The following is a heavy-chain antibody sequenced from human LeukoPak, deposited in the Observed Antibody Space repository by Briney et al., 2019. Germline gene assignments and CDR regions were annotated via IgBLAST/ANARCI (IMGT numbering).Heavy chain of an antibody. J-gene: IGHJ4*02. CDR2: IYYSGST. Sequence: SETLSLTCTVSGGSISSSSYSWGWIRQPPGKGLEWIGSIYYSGSTYYNPSLKSRVTISVDTSKNQFSLKLSSVTAADTAVYYCARYPAAAATFDYWGQGTLVTVSS. CDR1: GGSISSSSYS. V-gene: IGHV4-39*01. CDR3: ARYPAAAATFDY. D-gene: IGHD6-13*01.